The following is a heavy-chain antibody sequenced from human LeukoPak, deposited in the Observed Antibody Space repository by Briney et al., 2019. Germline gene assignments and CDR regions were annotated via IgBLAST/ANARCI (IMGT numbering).Heavy chain of an antibody. J-gene: IGHJ5*02. CDR3: AREDSSSWYLVGWFDP. CDR2: IYTSGST. CDR1: GGSISSYY. V-gene: IGHV4-4*07. D-gene: IGHD6-13*01. Sequence: SETLSLTCTVSGGSISSYYWSWIRQPAEKGLEWIGRIYTSGSTNYNPSLKSRVTMSVDTSKNQFSLKLSSVTAADTAVYYCAREDSSSWYLVGWFDPWGQGTLVTVSS.